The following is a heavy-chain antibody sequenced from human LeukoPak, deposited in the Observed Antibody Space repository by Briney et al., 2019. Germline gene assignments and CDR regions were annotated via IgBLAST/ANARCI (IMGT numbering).Heavy chain of an antibody. CDR3: AELGITMIGGV. J-gene: IGHJ6*04. Sequence: GGSLRLSCAASGFTFSSYSMNWVRQAPGKGLEWVSAIYWNGGSTGYADSVKGRFTISRDNAKNSLYLQMNSLRAEDTAVYYCAELGITMIGGVWGKGTTVTISS. CDR2: IYWNGGST. V-gene: IGHV3-20*04. CDR1: GFTFSSYS. D-gene: IGHD3-10*02.